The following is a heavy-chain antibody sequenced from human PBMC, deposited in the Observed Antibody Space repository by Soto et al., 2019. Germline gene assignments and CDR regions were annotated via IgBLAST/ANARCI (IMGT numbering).Heavy chain of an antibody. CDR2: FDPEDGET. J-gene: IGHJ4*02. Sequence: RASVKVSCKVSGYTLTELSMHWVRQAPGKGLEWMGGFDPEDGETIYAQKFQGRVTMTEDTSTDTAYMELSSLRSEDTAVYYCATGAPPYVLYYFDYWGQGTLVTVSS. V-gene: IGHV1-24*01. CDR3: ATGAPPYVLYYFDY. D-gene: IGHD2-15*01. CDR1: GYTLTELS.